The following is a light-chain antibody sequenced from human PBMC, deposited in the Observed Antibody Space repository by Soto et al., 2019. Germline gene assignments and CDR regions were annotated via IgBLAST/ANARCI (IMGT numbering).Light chain of an antibody. CDR3: QQYHTDWT. J-gene: IGKJ1*01. V-gene: IGKV1-5*01. CDR1: ESIDNW. CDR2: AAS. Sequence: DIQKTQSPSTLSGSVGDTVTITCRASESIDNWLAWYQQKPGKAPKPLIFAASTLVRGVPSRFSGRGSGTEFTLTISSLQADDYATFYCQQYHTDWTFGQGAKVDI.